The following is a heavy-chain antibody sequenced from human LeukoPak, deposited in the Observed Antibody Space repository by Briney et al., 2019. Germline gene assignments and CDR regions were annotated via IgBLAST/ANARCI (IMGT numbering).Heavy chain of an antibody. Sequence: ASVKVSCKASGYTFTSYGISWVRQAPGQGLEWMGWINPNSGGTNCAQKFQGRVTMTRDTSISTAYMELSRLRSDDTAVYYCARDSYYDSSGYYSSEYFQHWGQGTLVTVSS. CDR3: ARDSYYDSSGYYSSEYFQH. V-gene: IGHV1-2*02. D-gene: IGHD3-22*01. CDR2: INPNSGGT. J-gene: IGHJ1*01. CDR1: GYTFTSYG.